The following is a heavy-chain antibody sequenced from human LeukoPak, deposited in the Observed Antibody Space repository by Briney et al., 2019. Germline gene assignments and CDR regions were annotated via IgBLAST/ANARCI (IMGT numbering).Heavy chain of an antibody. V-gene: IGHV1-18*01. CDR1: GYTFTSYG. CDR2: TSAYNGNT. CDR3: ARRIGGSSGYYSNYYYYYGMDV. Sequence: GASVKVSCKASGYTFTSYGISWVRQAPGQGLEWMGWTSAYNGNTNYAQKLQGRVTMTTDTSTSTAYMELRSLRSDDTAVYYCARRIGGSSGYYSNYYYYYGMDVWGQGTTVTVSS. J-gene: IGHJ6*02. D-gene: IGHD3-22*01.